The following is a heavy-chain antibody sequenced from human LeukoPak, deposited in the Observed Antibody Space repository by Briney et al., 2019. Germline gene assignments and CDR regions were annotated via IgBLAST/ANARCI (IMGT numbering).Heavy chain of an antibody. CDR1: GFTFSSYG. V-gene: IGHV3-30*02. CDR3: AKDAGYNYAYSFDY. CDR2: IRYDGSNK. J-gene: IGHJ4*02. Sequence: GGSLRLSCAASGFTFSSYGMHWVRQAPGKGLEWVAFIRYDGSNKYYADSVKGRFTISRDKSKNSLYLQMNSLRAEDTAVYYCAKDAGYNYAYSFDYWGQGTLLTVSS. D-gene: IGHD5-18*01.